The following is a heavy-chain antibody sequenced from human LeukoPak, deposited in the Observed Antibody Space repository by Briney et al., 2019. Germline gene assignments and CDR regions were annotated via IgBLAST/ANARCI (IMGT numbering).Heavy chain of an antibody. Sequence: SETLSLTCTVSGGSISSYYWSWIRQPPGKGLEWIGYIYYSGSTNYNPSLKSRVTISVDTSKNQFSLKLSSVTAADTAVHYCARGSSSWAHDYWGQGTLVTVSS. CDR1: GGSISSYY. CDR2: IYYSGST. CDR3: ARGSSSWAHDY. J-gene: IGHJ4*02. D-gene: IGHD6-13*01. V-gene: IGHV4-59*01.